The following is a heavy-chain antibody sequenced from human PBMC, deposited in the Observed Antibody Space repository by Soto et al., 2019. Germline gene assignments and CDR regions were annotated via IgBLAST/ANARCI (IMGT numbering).Heavy chain of an antibody. J-gene: IGHJ4*02. D-gene: IGHD6-19*01. CDR2: IYYSGST. V-gene: IGHV4-31*03. CDR1: GGSVSSGGYY. CDR3: ARDSSGWYDY. Sequence: QVQLQESGPGLVKPSQILSLTCTDSGGSVSSGGYYWSCIRQHPGKGLEWIGYIYYSGSTYYNPSLKSRVTISVDTSKNQFSLKLSSVTAADTAVYYCARDSSGWYDYWGQGTLVTVSS.